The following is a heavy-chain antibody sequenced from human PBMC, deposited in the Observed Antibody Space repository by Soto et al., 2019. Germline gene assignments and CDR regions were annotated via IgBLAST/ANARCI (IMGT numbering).Heavy chain of an antibody. CDR1: GFTFSNYS. V-gene: IGHV3-48*01. J-gene: IGHJ4*02. Sequence: EVQLVESGGGLVQPGGSLRLSCAASGFTFSNYSMNWVRQAPGKGLEWVSYISRSSSTTYYADFVKGRFTISRDNAKNSLYLQMNSLRAEDTAVYYCANSGYGYLTGYWRQGTLVTVSS. D-gene: IGHD5-12*01. CDR2: ISRSSSTT. CDR3: ANSGYGYLTGY.